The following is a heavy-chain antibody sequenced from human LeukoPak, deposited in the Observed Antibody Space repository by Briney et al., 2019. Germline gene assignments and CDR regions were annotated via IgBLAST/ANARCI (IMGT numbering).Heavy chain of an antibody. Sequence: ASVKVSCKVSGGTFSNDSITWVRQAPGQGLEWVGGITPIFDTTNYAPKLQGRLTINADGSTSTVYMELRSLRSEDTAVYFCARGPPPLYSGSYRPLDHWGQGTLVTVSS. D-gene: IGHD1-26*01. CDR2: ITPIFDTT. J-gene: IGHJ4*02. V-gene: IGHV1-69*13. CDR1: GGTFSNDS. CDR3: ARGPPPLYSGSYRPLDH.